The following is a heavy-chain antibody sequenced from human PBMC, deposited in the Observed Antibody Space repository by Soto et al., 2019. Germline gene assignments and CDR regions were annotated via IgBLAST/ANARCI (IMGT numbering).Heavy chain of an antibody. CDR3: ARVRYCSGGSCDHPYYFDY. J-gene: IGHJ4*02. Sequence: GASVKVSCKASGFTFTSYAISWVRQAPGQGLEWMGGIIPIFGTANYAQKFQGRVTITADESTSTAYMELSSLRSEDTAVYYCARVRYCSGGSCDHPYYFDYWGQGTLVTVSS. D-gene: IGHD2-15*01. CDR2: IIPIFGTA. V-gene: IGHV1-69*13. CDR1: GFTFTSYA.